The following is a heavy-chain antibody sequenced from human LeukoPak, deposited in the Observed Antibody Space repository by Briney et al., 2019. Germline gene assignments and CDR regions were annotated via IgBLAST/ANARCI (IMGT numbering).Heavy chain of an antibody. J-gene: IGHJ4*02. CDR2: ISAYNGNT. V-gene: IGHV1-18*04. Sequence: ASVKVSCKASGYTFTSYGISWVRQAPGQGLEWMGWISAYNGNTNYAQKLQGRVTMTTDTSTSTAYMELRSLRSEDTAVYYCARDLEVRGVIIFGECFDYWGQGTLVTVSS. CDR3: ARDLEVRGVIIFGECFDY. D-gene: IGHD3-10*01. CDR1: GYTFTSYG.